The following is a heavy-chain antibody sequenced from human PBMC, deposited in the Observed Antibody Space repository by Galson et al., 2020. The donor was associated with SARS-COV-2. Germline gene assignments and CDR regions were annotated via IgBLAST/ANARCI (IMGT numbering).Heavy chain of an antibody. J-gene: IGHJ4*02. Sequence: SETLSLTCTVSAGSIFRITSYCGWILQSPGKGLEWLGSVYYNGNTYNSPSLNSRFPNSVDASKNAFSLHLNSVRAADTAVYYCARITCQWVVDSWGQGTLVTVSS. CDR2: VYYNGNT. D-gene: IGHD6-19*01. CDR3: ARITCQWVVDS. V-gene: IGHV4-39*02. CDR1: AGSIFRITSY.